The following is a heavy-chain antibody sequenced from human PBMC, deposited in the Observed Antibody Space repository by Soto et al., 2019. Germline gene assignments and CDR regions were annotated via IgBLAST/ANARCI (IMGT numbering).Heavy chain of an antibody. Sequence: GGSLRLSCAASGFTFSSYSMNWVRQAPGKGLEWVSSISSSSSYIYYADSVKGRFTISRDNAKNSLYLQMNSLRAEDTAVYYCARVAQGDYYYYGMDVWGQGTTVTAP. D-gene: IGHD1-26*01. CDR3: ARVAQGDYYYYGMDV. CDR2: ISSSSSYI. V-gene: IGHV3-21*01. CDR1: GFTFSSYS. J-gene: IGHJ6*02.